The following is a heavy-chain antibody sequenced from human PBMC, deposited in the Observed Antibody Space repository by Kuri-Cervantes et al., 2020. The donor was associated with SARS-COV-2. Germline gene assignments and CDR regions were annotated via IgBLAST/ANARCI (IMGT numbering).Heavy chain of an antibody. CDR3: ARGGRITIFGVVINFDY. CDR2: IMPIFGTA. CDR1: GGTLNTYS. V-gene: IGHV1-69*05. Sequence: SVKVSCKASGGTLNTYSFSWVRQVPGQGLEWMGGIMPIFGTADYAQKFQDRVTMTRDTSTSTVYMELSSLRSEDTAVYYCARGGRITIFGVVINFDYWGQGTLVTVSS. J-gene: IGHJ4*02. D-gene: IGHD3-3*01.